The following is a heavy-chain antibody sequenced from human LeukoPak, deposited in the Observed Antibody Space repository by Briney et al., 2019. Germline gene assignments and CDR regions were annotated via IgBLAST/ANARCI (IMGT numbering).Heavy chain of an antibody. Sequence: GGSLRLSCAASGFTFRNHWMHWVRQTPGKGLVWVSRISSDGSSTTYAGSVKGRFTISRDNAKNTLYLQMNNLRAEDTAMYYCARDQRVTGRPDIDYWGQGTLVIVSS. CDR3: ARDQRVTGRPDIDY. V-gene: IGHV3-74*03. CDR2: ISSDGSST. D-gene: IGHD6-6*01. CDR1: GFTFRNHW. J-gene: IGHJ4*02.